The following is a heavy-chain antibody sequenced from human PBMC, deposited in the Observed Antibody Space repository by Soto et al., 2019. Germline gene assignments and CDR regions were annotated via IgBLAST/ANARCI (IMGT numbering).Heavy chain of an antibody. CDR1: GGSISSGGYS. J-gene: IGHJ6*02. Sequence: SETLSLTCAVSGGSISSGGYSWSWIRQPPGKGLEWIGYIYHSGSTYYNPSLKSRVTISVDRSKNQFSLKLSSVTAADTAVYYCARSITMVRGVNYGMDVWGQGTTVTVSS. CDR2: IYHSGST. V-gene: IGHV4-30-2*01. D-gene: IGHD3-10*01. CDR3: ARSITMVRGVNYGMDV.